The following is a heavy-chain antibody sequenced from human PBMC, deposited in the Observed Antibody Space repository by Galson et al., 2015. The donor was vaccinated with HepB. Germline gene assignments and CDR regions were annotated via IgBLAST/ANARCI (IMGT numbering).Heavy chain of an antibody. J-gene: IGHJ4*02. CDR1: GFTFSTYS. CDR3: ARTGLEVTKDFAY. CDR2: ISGSSSYI. Sequence: SLRLSCAASGFTFSTYSMNWVRQAPGKGLEWVSSISGSSSYIYYADSVKGRFTISRDNAKNSLYLQMNSLRAEDTAVYYCARTGLEVTKDFAYWGQGTLVTVSS. D-gene: IGHD2-21*02. V-gene: IGHV3-21*01.